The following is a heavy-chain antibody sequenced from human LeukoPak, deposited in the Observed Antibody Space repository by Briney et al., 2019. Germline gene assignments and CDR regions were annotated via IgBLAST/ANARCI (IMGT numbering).Heavy chain of an antibody. CDR2: ISSSGGSA. D-gene: IGHD6-13*01. J-gene: IGHJ4*02. Sequence: GGSLRLFCAASGFTFRGYAMTWVRQAPGKGLEWVSVISSSGGSAYYADSVKGRFTISRDNFKNTLYLQMKSLTAEDTAVYYCARGGTSSWYFVFDYWGQGVLVTVSS. CDR1: GFTFRGYA. CDR3: ARGGTSSWYFVFDY. V-gene: IGHV3-23*01.